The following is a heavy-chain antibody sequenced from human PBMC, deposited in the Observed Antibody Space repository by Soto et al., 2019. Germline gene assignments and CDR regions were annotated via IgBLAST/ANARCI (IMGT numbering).Heavy chain of an antibody. J-gene: IGHJ4*02. V-gene: IGHV3-30*04. CDR2: ITYDGSNK. CDR1: GFTFSSYA. Sequence: GGSLSLSCAASGFTFSSYAMSWVRQAPGKGLEWVAVITYDGSNKYYADSVKGRFTISRDNSKNTLYLQMNSLRAEDTAVYYCANLSPPAGASSWGQGTLVTVSS. D-gene: IGHD2-2*01. CDR3: ANLSPPAGASS.